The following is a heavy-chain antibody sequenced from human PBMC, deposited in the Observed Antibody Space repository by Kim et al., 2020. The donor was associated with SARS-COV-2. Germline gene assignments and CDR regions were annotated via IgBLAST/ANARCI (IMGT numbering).Heavy chain of an antibody. CDR3: AREGTYYDILTGSIYGMDV. D-gene: IGHD3-9*01. CDR2: INSDGSST. V-gene: IGHV3-74*01. J-gene: IGHJ6*02. Sequence: GGSLRLSCAASGFTFSSYWMHWVRQAPGKGLVWVSRINSDGSSTSYADSVKGRFTISRDNAKNTLYLQMNSLRAEDTAMYYCAREGTYYDILTGSIYGMDVWGQGTTVTVSS. CDR1: GFTFSSYW.